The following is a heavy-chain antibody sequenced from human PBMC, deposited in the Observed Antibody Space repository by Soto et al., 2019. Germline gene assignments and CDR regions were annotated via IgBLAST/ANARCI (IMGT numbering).Heavy chain of an antibody. Sequence: SETLSLTCTVSGGSISNSSYYWGWIRQPPGKGLEWIGSIYYSGSTYYNPSLKSRVTISVDTSKNQFSLKLSSVTAADTAVYYCARLTGYYDSSPYFDYWGQGTLVTVSS. CDR1: GGSISNSSYY. CDR3: ARLTGYYDSSPYFDY. J-gene: IGHJ4*02. D-gene: IGHD3-22*01. CDR2: IYYSGST. V-gene: IGHV4-39*01.